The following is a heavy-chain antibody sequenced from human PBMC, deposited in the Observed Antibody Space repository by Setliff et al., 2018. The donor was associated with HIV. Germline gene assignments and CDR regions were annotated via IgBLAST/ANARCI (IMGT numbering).Heavy chain of an antibody. J-gene: IGHJ3*01. V-gene: IGHV1-18*01. CDR2: ISPYNGNT. CDR3: VREPPSSNPTLQYAFDL. CDR1: GYTFSTYS. Sequence: GASVKVSCKASGYTFSTYSISWVRQAPGQGLEWLGWISPYNGNTKYAEKFQGRVTMTTDTSTSTAYMDLRSLRSDDTAVYFCVREPPSSNPTLQYAFDLWGQGTMVTV. D-gene: IGHD4-4*01.